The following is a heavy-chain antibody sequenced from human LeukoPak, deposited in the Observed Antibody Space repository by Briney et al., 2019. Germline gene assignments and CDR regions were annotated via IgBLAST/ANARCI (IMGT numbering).Heavy chain of an antibody. J-gene: IGHJ4*02. D-gene: IGHD1-26*01. V-gene: IGHV3-30-3*01. CDR3: ARVQWELLYPDY. CDR2: ISYDESYR. CDR1: GFTFSSYA. Sequence: PGGSLRLSCAASGFTFSSYAMHWVRQAPGKGLEWVALISYDESYRYYADSVKGRFTISGDNSKNTLYLQMNSLRADDTAVYYCARVQWELLYPDYWGQGTLVTVSS.